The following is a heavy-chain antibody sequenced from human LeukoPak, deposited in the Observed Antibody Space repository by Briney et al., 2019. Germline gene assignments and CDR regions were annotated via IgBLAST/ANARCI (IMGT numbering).Heavy chain of an antibody. CDR3: ARVRLGAPILDY. Sequence: GGSVRLSCAASGFTYSRYSMKGVRQAPGKGLVWVSYISSSSSTIYYADSVKGRFTISRDNAKNSLYLQMNSLRDEDTAVYYCARVRLGAPILDYWGQGTLVSVST. CDR2: ISSSSSTI. J-gene: IGHJ4*02. V-gene: IGHV3-48*02. CDR1: GFTYSRYS. D-gene: IGHD3-16*01.